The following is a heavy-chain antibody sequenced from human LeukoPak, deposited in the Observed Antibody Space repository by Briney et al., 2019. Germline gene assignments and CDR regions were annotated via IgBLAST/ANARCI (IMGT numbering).Heavy chain of an antibody. CDR1: GFTVSSNY. D-gene: IGHD3-22*01. J-gene: IGHJ5*02. CDR2: IYSGGST. CDR3: ARDLGYYYDSSGYFGNWFDP. V-gene: IGHV3-66*02. Sequence: GGSLRLSCAASGFTVSSNYMSWVRQAPGKGLEWVSVIYSGGSTYYADSVKGRFTISRDNSKNTLYLQMNSPRAEDTAVYYCARDLGYYYDSSGYFGNWFDPWGQGTLVTVSS.